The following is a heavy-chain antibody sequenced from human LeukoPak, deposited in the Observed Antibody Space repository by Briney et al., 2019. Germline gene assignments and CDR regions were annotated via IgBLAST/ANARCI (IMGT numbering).Heavy chain of an antibody. CDR3: VRVPPGTTIYAY. CDR1: GYTFTTHD. D-gene: IGHD1-14*01. J-gene: IGHJ4*02. CDR2: MSPNSGDT. Sequence: ASVKVSCKASGYTFTTHDINWVRQATGQGLEWLGWMSPNSGDTGYAQKFQGRVTMTSDSSISTAYMELSSLRSEDTAIYYCVRVPPGTTIYAYWGQGTLVTVSS. V-gene: IGHV1-8*01.